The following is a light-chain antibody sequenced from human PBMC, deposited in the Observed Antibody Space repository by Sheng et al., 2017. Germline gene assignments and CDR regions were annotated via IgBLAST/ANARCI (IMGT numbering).Light chain of an antibody. J-gene: IGKJ4*01. V-gene: IGKV3D-20*02. Sequence: EIVLTQSPGTLSLSPGERATLSCRASQSVSSNFLAWYQQKPGQAPRLLIHGASTRATGIPDRFSGSGSGTDFTLTISSLEPEDFAVYYCQQRSNWPLTFGGGTKVEIK. CDR3: QQRSNWPLT. CDR1: QSVSSNF. CDR2: GAS.